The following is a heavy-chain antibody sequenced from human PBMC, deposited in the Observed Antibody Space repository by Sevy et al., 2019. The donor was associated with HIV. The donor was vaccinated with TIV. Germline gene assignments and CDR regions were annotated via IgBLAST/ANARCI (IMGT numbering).Heavy chain of an antibody. J-gene: IGHJ4*02. CDR2: ISYDGSNK. Sequence: GGSLRLSCAASGFTFSSYAMHWVHQAPGKGLEWVAVISYDGSNKYYADSVKGRFTISRDNSKNTLYLQMNSLRAEDTAVYYCARRVSDYWGQGTLVTVSS. CDR3: ARRVSDY. V-gene: IGHV3-30-3*01. CDR1: GFTFSSYA.